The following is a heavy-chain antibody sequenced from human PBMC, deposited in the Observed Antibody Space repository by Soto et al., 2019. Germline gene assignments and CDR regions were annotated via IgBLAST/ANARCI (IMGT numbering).Heavy chain of an antibody. CDR2: ISAYNGIA. CDR3: ARHGGSSSPLDY. D-gene: IGHD6-6*01. J-gene: IGHJ4*02. CDR1: GYSFTTYG. Sequence: GPVKVSCKASGYSFTTYGITWVRQAPGQGLEWMGWISAYNGIANYAQKFQGRINMTTDTSTNTAYMELRSLRSDDAAVYYCARHGGSSSPLDYWGQGTLVTVSS. V-gene: IGHV1-18*01.